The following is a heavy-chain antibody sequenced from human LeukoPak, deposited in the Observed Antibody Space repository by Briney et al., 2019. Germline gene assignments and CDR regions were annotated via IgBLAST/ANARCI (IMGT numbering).Heavy chain of an antibody. CDR2: ISYDGSNK. V-gene: IGHV3-30-3*01. Sequence: PGGSLRLSCVASGFTFSSYAIHWVRQAPGKGLEWVAVISYDGSNKYYADSVKGRFTISRDNSKNTLYLQMNNLRTEDTAVYYCAREGGKRSSPFDYWGQGTLVTVSS. CDR3: AREGGKRSSPFDY. J-gene: IGHJ4*02. D-gene: IGHD3-16*01. CDR1: GFTFSSYA.